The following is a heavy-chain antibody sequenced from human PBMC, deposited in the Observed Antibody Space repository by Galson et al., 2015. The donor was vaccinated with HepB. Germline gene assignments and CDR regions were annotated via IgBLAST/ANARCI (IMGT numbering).Heavy chain of an antibody. CDR1: GFTFSTYW. J-gene: IGHJ4*02. D-gene: IGHD6-19*01. CDR3: ARANCAVVGTWDF. V-gene: IGHV3-7*01. Sequence: SLRLSCAASGFTFSTYWMSWVRQAPGKGLEWVSNIKQDGSEKYYADSVKGRFTISRDNAKNSLYLQMNSLRAEDTAVYYCARANCAVVGTWDFWGQGALVTVSS. CDR2: IKQDGSEK.